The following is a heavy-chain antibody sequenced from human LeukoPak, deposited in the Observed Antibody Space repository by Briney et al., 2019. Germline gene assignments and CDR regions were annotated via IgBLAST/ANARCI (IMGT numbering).Heavy chain of an antibody. CDR1: GGSFSGYY. Sequence: SETLSLTCAVYGGSFSGYYWSWIRRPPGKGLEWIGEINHSGSTNYNPSLKSRVTISVDTSKNQFSLKLSSVTAADTAVYYCARARSWYYYYYMDVWGKGTTVTVSS. D-gene: IGHD6-13*01. CDR3: ARARSWYYYYYMDV. J-gene: IGHJ6*03. CDR2: INHSGST. V-gene: IGHV4-34*01.